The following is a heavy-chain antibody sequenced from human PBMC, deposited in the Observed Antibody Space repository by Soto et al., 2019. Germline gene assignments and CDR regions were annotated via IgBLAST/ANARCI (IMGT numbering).Heavy chain of an antibody. CDR1: GFTFISYG. CDR2: ISYDGSDK. Sequence: GGSLRLSFAASGFTFISYGMHWVRQAPGKGLEWVAVISYDGSDKYYADSVKGRFTISRDNSKNTLYLQMNSLRAEDTAVYYCAKGASAYYYDSSRYYRHYYYFRMDVWGQGTTVTVSS. J-gene: IGHJ6*02. D-gene: IGHD3-22*01. V-gene: IGHV3-30*18. CDR3: AKGASAYYYDSSRYYRHYYYFRMDV.